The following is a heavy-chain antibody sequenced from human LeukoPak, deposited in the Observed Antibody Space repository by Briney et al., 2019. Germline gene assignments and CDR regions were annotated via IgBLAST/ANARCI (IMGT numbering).Heavy chain of an antibody. CDR1: GYSFSNYD. V-gene: IGHV1-8*01. J-gene: IGHJ1*01. CDR3: ARGPDTTSWTAEYFQH. CDR2: MNPHRGDA. Sequence: ASVKVSCKTSGYSFSNYDINWVRLRQATGQGPEWMGWMNPHRGDAASPQRFRGRVSMTWDISISTAYLELSGLTYDDTTVYYCARGPDTTSWTAEYFQHWGQGTLVTVSS. D-gene: IGHD3/OR15-3a*01.